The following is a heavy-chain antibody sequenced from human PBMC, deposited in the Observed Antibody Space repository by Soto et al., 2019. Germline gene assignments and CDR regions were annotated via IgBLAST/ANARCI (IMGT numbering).Heavy chain of an antibody. V-gene: IGHV3-21*06. CDR1: GFTYTRYS. J-gene: IGHJ4*02. Sequence: GGSLRLSCAASGFTYTRYSMNWVRQAPGKGLEWVSSISSTTNYIYYGDSMKGRFTISRDNAKNSLYLEMNSLRAEDTAVYYCARESEDLTSNLDYWGQGTLVTVSS. CDR2: ISSTTNYI. CDR3: ARESEDLTSNLDY.